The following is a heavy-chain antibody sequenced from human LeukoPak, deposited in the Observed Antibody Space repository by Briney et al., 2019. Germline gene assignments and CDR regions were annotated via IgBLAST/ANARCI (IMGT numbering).Heavy chain of an antibody. J-gene: IGHJ4*02. Sequence: PGGSLRLSCAASGFTVSSNYVSWVRQAPGKGLEWVSVIYSGGSTYYADSVKGRFTISRDNSKNTLYLQMNSLRAEDTAVYYCARAVNGGSSFDYWGQGTLVTVSS. CDR2: IYSGGST. D-gene: IGHD2-8*01. CDR1: GFTVSSNY. V-gene: IGHV3-66*02. CDR3: ARAVNGGSSFDY.